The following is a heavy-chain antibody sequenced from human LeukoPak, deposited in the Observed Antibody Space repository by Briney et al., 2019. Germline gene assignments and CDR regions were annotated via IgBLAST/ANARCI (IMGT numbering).Heavy chain of an antibody. V-gene: IGHV3-21*04. D-gene: IGHD2-15*01. Sequence: PGGSLRLSCAASGFTFSSYSMNWVRQAPGKGLEWVSSISSSSSYIYYADSVKGRFTISRDNAKNSLYLQMNSLRAEDTAVYYCAKEGVKCSSSSCYYYYMDVWGKGTTVAVSS. J-gene: IGHJ6*03. CDR2: ISSSSSYI. CDR3: AKEGVKCSSSSCYYYYMDV. CDR1: GFTFSSYS.